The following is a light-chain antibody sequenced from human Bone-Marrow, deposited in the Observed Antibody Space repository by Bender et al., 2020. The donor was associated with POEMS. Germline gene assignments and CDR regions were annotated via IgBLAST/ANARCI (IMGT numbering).Light chain of an antibody. Sequence: QSALTQPASVSGSPGQSITISCTGTSSDVGGYNYVSWYQQHPGKAPKLMIYDVSNRPSGVSDRFSASKSGDTASLTISGLQTEDEADYFCCSYVSSGSNWVFGGGTKLTVL. J-gene: IGLJ3*02. CDR2: DVS. V-gene: IGLV2-14*01. CDR3: CSYVSSGSNWV. CDR1: SSDVGGYNY.